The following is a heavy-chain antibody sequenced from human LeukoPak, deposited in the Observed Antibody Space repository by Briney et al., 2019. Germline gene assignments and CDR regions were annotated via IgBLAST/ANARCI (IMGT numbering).Heavy chain of an antibody. J-gene: IGHJ4*02. V-gene: IGHV1-8*01. CDR3: TRAIRHQLLSDY. CDR1: GYTFSNFD. Sequence: GASVKVSCKASGYTFSNFDINWVRQATGQGPEWMGWMNPESGNTGYAQKFQGRVTMTRDSSKSTAYMELISLRFEDTAIYYCTRAIRHQLLSDYWGQGTLATVSS. D-gene: IGHD2-2*01. CDR2: MNPESGNT.